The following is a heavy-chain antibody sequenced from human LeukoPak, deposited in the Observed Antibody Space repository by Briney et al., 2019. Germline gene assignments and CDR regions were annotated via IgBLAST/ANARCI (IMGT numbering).Heavy chain of an antibody. CDR3: ARGPLSANYYVGDR. V-gene: IGHV3-74*01. J-gene: IGHJ5*02. CDR1: GFTFSGHW. CDR2: IKSDGSST. Sequence: PGGSLRLSCAASGFTFSGHWMHCVRQGPGKGLVWVSRIKSDGSSTSYADSVKGRFTISRDNAKNTLYLQMNSLRAEDTAVYYCARGPLSANYYVGDRWGRGTLVSVFS. D-gene: IGHD1-26*01.